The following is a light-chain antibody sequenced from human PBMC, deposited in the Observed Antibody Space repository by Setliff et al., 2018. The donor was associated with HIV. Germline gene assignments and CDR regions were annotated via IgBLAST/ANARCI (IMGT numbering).Light chain of an antibody. CDR1: NSDIGTYDL. J-gene: IGLJ1*01. CDR2: EVN. Sequence: SALTQPASVSGSPGQSITISCTGNNSDIGTYDLVSWYQQHPGKAPKITIFEVNRRPSGVSNRFSGSKSGNTASLTISGLQAEDEANYFCSSYTGSDTFDAFGTGTKVTVL. CDR3: SSYTGSDTFDA. V-gene: IGLV2-23*02.